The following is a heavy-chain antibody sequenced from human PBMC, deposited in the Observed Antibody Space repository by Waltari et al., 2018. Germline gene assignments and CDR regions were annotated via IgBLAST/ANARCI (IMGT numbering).Heavy chain of an antibody. Sequence: QVQLVQSGAEVKKPGASVKVSCKVSGYTLTALSMQWVRKAPGKGLEWMGGFDPEDGETIYAQKFQGRVTMTEDTSTDTAYMELSSLRSEDTAVYYCATDTDSSGWYVSVYWGQGTLVTVSS. D-gene: IGHD6-19*01. CDR2: FDPEDGET. CDR1: GYTLTALS. J-gene: IGHJ4*02. CDR3: ATDTDSSGWYVSVY. V-gene: IGHV1-24*01.